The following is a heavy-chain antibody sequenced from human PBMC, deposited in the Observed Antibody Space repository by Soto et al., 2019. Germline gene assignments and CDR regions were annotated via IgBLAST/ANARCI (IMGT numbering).Heavy chain of an antibody. CDR2: MNPNTGNT. J-gene: IGHJ4*02. Sequence: QVQLVQSGAEVKKPGASVKVSCKASGYTFTSYDINWVRQATGQGLEWMGWMNPNTGNTGYAQKFLRRLTMTRNTSISTAYMVLSSLRAEDTPVSYCPREITGKFPNSGQGTLVTVSS. CDR3: PREITGKFPN. D-gene: IGHD1-20*01. CDR1: GYTFTSYD. V-gene: IGHV1-8*01.